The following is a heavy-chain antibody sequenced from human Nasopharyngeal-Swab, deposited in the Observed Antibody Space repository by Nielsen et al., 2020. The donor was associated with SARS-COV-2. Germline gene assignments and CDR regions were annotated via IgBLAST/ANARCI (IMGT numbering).Heavy chain of an antibody. CDR1: GFTFSDHY. D-gene: IGHD4-23*01. CDR3: ARAFYGGNSLDY. Sequence: GGSLRLSCAASGFTFSDHYMDWVRQAPGKGLEWVGRTRNKANSYTTEYAASVKGRFTISRDDSKNSLYLQMNSLKTEDTAVYYCARAFYGGNSLDYWGQGTLVTVSS. CDR2: TRNKANSYTT. V-gene: IGHV3-72*01. J-gene: IGHJ4*02.